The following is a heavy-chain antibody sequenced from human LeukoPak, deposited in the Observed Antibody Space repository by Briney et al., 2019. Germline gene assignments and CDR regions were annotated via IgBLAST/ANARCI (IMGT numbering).Heavy chain of an antibody. J-gene: IGHJ6*03. V-gene: IGHV3-15*01. Sequence: GGSLRLSCAASGFTFSNAWMSWVRQAPGKGLEWVGRIKSKTDGGTTDYAAPVEGRFTISRDDSKNTLYLQMNSLKTEDTAVYYCTTSRWHYYYYYMDVWGKGTTATVSS. CDR2: IKSKTDGGTT. CDR1: GFTFSNAW. D-gene: IGHD6-13*01. CDR3: TTSRWHYYYYYMDV.